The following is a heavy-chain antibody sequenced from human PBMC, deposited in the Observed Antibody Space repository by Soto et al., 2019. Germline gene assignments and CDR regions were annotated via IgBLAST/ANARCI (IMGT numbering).Heavy chain of an antibody. CDR3: ARGQGGPY. CDR1: GGSFSGYY. D-gene: IGHD3-16*01. CDR2: INHSGST. V-gene: IGHV4-34*01. J-gene: IGHJ4*02. Sequence: QVQLQQWGAGLLKPSETLSLTCAVYGGSFSGYYWSWIRQPPGKGLEWIGEINHSGSTNYNPSLKSRVTIAVDTSKNQFSLKLSSVTAADTAVYYCARGQGGPYWGQGTLVTVSS.